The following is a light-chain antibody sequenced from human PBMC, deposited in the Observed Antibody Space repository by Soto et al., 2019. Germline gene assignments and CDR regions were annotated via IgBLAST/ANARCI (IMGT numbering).Light chain of an antibody. Sequence: EIVMTQSPATLSVSPGEGATVPCRASQSVRNNLAWYQQKPGQAPRLLIHGASTRATGIPARFSGSGYGTEFTLTISSLQSEDFATYYCQQVKSYPRTFGGGTKVDIK. CDR2: GAS. CDR3: QQVKSYPRT. V-gene: IGKV3-15*01. CDR1: QSVRNN. J-gene: IGKJ4*01.